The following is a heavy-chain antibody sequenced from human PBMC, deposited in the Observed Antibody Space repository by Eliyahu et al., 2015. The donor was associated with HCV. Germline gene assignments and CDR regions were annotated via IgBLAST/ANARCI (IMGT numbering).Heavy chain of an antibody. CDR3: TTEDIVVVVAVFDY. Sequence: EVQLVESGGGXVKPGGSLRLSCAASGFXFSNAWMSWVRQAPGKGLEWVGRIKSKTDGGTTDYAAPVKGRFTISRDDSKNTLYLQMNSLKTEDTAVYYCTTEDIVVVVAVFDYWGQGTLVTVSS. V-gene: IGHV3-15*01. J-gene: IGHJ4*02. CDR2: IKSKTDGGTT. CDR1: GFXFSNAW. D-gene: IGHD2-15*01.